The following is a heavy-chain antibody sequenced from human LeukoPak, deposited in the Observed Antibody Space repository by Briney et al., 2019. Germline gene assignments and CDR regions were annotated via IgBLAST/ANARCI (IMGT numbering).Heavy chain of an antibody. V-gene: IGHV5-51*01. CDR3: ARHGPNWGVYYYYGMDV. CDR1: GYSFTSYW. D-gene: IGHD7-27*01. J-gene: IGHJ6*02. CDR2: IYPDDSDT. Sequence: GESLKISCKGSGYSFTSYWIGWVRQMPGKGLEWMGIIYPDDSDTRYSPSFQGQVTISADKSISTAYLQWSSLKASDTAMYYCARHGPNWGVYYYYGMDVWGQGTTVTVSS.